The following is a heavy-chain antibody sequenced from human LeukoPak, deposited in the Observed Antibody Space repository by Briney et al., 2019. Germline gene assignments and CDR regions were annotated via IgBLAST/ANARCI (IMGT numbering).Heavy chain of an antibody. V-gene: IGHV4-34*01. CDR2: INHSGST. D-gene: IGHD3-10*01. J-gene: IGHJ4*02. Sequence: PSETLSLTCTVSGGSISSYYWSWIRQPAGKGLEWIGEINHSGSTNYNPSLKSRVTISVDTSKNQFSLKLSSVTAADTAVYYCARRTGYYYGSGSWLDYWGQGTLVTVSS. CDR1: GGSISSYY. CDR3: ARRTGYYYGSGSWLDY.